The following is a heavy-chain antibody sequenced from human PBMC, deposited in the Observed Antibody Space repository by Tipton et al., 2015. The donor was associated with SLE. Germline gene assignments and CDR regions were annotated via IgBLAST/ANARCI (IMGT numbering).Heavy chain of an antibody. V-gene: IGHV1-18*04. CDR1: GYSFTSYW. J-gene: IGHJ4*02. CDR2: ISAYNGNT. D-gene: IGHD6-13*01. Sequence: QLVQSGAEVKKPGESLKISCKGSGYSFTSYWIGWVRQAPGQGLEWMGWISAYNGNTNYAQKLQGRVTMTTDTSTSTAYMELRSLRSDDTAVYYCARDLEPIAAAGTPFDYWGQGTLVTISS. CDR3: ARDLEPIAAAGTPFDY.